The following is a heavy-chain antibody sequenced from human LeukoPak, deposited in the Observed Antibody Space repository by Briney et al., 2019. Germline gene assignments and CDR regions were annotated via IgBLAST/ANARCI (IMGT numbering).Heavy chain of an antibody. V-gene: IGHV3-23*01. D-gene: IGHD4-17*01. CDR2: ISGSGGST. CDR1: GFTFSSYA. Sequence: GGSLRLSCAASGFTFSSYAMSWVRQAPGKGLEWVSAISGSGGSTYYADSVKGRFTISRDNSRNTLYLQMNSLRAEDTAVYYCAKDGLTVTTRQNYFDYWGQGTLVTVSS. J-gene: IGHJ4*02. CDR3: AKDGLTVTTRQNYFDY.